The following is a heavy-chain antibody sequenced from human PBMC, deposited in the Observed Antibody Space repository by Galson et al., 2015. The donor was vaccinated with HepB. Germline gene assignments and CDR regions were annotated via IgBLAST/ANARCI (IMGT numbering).Heavy chain of an antibody. CDR1: GFTFSSYS. Sequence: SCAASGFTFSSYSMNWVRQAPGKGLEWVSSISSSSSYIYYADSVKGRFTISRDNAKNSLYLQMNSLRAEDTAVYYCAREGGYYDSSGYSGHVYGMDVWGQGTTVTVSS. J-gene: IGHJ6*02. V-gene: IGHV3-21*01. D-gene: IGHD3-22*01. CDR2: ISSSSSYI. CDR3: AREGGYYDSSGYSGHVYGMDV.